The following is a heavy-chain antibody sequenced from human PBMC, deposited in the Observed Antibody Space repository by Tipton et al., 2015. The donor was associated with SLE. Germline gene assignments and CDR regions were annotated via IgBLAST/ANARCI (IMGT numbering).Heavy chain of an antibody. CDR1: SGSISGYY. D-gene: IGHD1-26*01. Sequence: TLSLTCNVSSGSISGYYWNWIRQPPGKGLEWIGYINYNGNTNYNPSLKSRLTISVDTSKNEFSLRLKTVTAADTAVYYCARGSRVEEELQYWGQGALVTVSS. V-gene: IGHV4-59*01. CDR2: INYNGNT. CDR3: ARGSRVEEELQY. J-gene: IGHJ4*02.